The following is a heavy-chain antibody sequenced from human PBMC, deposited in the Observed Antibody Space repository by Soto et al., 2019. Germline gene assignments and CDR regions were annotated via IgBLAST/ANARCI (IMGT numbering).Heavy chain of an antibody. Sequence: QVLLQESGPGLVKPSETLSLTCSFSGGSMSRYYWTWIRQPPGKGLEWIGNIHQTGHTNYNASLKSLVTISIDTSKVAFDLHLTSVTAADTAVYYCARVVRPPGLAYFDLWGRGTLVTVSS. CDR2: IHQTGHT. CDR1: GGSMSRYY. V-gene: IGHV4-59*01. D-gene: IGHD2-8*01. CDR3: ARVVRPPGLAYFDL. J-gene: IGHJ2*01.